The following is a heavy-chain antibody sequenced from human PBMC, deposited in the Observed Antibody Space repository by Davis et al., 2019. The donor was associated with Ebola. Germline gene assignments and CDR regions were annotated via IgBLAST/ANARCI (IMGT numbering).Heavy chain of an antibody. V-gene: IGHV3-7*01. CDR3: TKTIVATAGDF. J-gene: IGHJ4*02. CDR2: IKQDGSET. CDR1: GFTFSDYW. Sequence: GGSLRLSCAASGFTFSDYWMTWVRQAPGKGLEWVANIKQDGSETYYVDSLKGRFTISRDNAKNSLYLHMNSLRVEDTAAYYCTKTIVATAGDFWGQGTLVTVSS. D-gene: IGHD6-13*01.